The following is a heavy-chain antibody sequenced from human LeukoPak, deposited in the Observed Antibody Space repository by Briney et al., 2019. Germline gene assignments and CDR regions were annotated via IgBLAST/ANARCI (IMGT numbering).Heavy chain of an antibody. CDR1: GFTFRSYG. Sequence: GGSLRLSCVASGFTFRSYGIHWVRQAPGKGLEWLAFIWYDEITKDYADSVKGRFTISRDNSKNTLYVQMNSLRADNTAVYYCAKDSSDYYFDYWGQGTLVTVSS. CDR2: IWYDEITK. D-gene: IGHD3-22*01. CDR3: AKDSSDYYFDY. V-gene: IGHV3-30*02. J-gene: IGHJ4*02.